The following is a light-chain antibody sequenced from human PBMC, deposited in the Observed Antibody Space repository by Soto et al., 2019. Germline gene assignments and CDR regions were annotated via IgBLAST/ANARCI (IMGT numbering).Light chain of an antibody. CDR3: QNFDSAPQT. CDR1: QGIRHY. CDR2: EAS. J-gene: IGKJ1*01. Sequence: DIQMTQSPSTLSGSVGYRVTITCRASQGIRHYLAWYQQKPGKVPKLLIYEASNLQSGVPSRFRGGGSGTEFTLTISSLQPEEVATYYCQNFDSAPQTFGQGTKVDI. V-gene: IGKV1-27*01.